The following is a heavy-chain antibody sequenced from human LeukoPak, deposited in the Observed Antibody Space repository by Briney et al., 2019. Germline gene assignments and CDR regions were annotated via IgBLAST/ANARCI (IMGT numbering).Heavy chain of an antibody. J-gene: IGHJ6*03. Sequence: PGGSLRLSCAASGFTFSNAWMSWVRQTPGKGLEWVGRIKSKTDGGAIDYAAPVKGRFTISRDDSKNTLYLQMNSLETEDTALYFCTTLYDSPHWHYYYMDVWGKGTTVTVSS. D-gene: IGHD3-3*01. CDR2: IKSKTDGGAI. CDR3: TTLYDSPHWHYYYMDV. V-gene: IGHV3-15*01. CDR1: GFTFSNAW.